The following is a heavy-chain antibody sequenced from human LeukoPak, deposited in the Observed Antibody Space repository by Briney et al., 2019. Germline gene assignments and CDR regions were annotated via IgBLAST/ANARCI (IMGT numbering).Heavy chain of an antibody. Sequence: GGSLRLSCAVSGNILSSYSMKWVRQAPGKGLEWVSYISSSSSFIYYADSAKGRFTISRDNAKNSLYLQMNSLRAEDTGVYYCAKFYYGPSYYSMDVWGKGTTVTVSS. CDR2: ISSSSSFI. CDR3: AKFYYGPSYYSMDV. J-gene: IGHJ6*03. D-gene: IGHD3-10*01. V-gene: IGHV3-21*01. CDR1: GNILSSYS.